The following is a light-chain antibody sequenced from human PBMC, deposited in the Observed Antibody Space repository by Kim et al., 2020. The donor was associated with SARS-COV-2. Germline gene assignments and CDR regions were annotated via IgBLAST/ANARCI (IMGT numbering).Light chain of an antibody. J-gene: IGKJ1*01. V-gene: IGKV1-27*01. CDR1: QDISNY. CDR3: QKCDSAPWT. CDR2: AAS. Sequence: ASVGDRVTITCRASQDISNYLAWFQLKPGKAPKLLIYAASALPPGVPSRFSGSGSGTDFTLTVTSLQPEDVATYYCQKCDSAPWTFGQGTKVDIK.